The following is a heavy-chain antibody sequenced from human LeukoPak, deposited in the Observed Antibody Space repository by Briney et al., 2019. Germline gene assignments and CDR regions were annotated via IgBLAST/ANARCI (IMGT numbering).Heavy chain of an antibody. J-gene: IGHJ4*02. CDR2: IYSGGST. CDR3: TKDRSYGRSYFDY. D-gene: IGHD5-18*01. Sequence: GGSLRLSCAASGFTVSNNYMSWVRQAPGKELEWVSVIYSGGSTYYADSVKGRFTISRDNSKNTLYLQMNSLRIEDTAVYYCTKDRSYGRSYFDYWGQGTLVTVAS. CDR1: GFTVSNNY. V-gene: IGHV3-66*02.